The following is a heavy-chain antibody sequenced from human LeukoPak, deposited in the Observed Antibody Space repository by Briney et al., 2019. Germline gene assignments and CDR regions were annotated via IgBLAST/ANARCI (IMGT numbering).Heavy chain of an antibody. D-gene: IGHD3-22*01. CDR2: VYYRGNT. CDR1: GGSISGSY. Sequence: PSETVSLTCIVSGGSISGSYWSWIRQPPGKGLEWIGYVYYRGNTNYNPSLRSRVTISVDMSKNQFSLKLRSVTAADTAVYYCARDYDSSGYFFGYWGQGTLVTVSS. V-gene: IGHV4-59*01. J-gene: IGHJ4*02. CDR3: ARDYDSSGYFFGY.